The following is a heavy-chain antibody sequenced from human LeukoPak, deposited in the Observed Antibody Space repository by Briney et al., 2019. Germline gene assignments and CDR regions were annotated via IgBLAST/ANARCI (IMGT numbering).Heavy chain of an antibody. Sequence: GGSLTLSCAVSGFSFDDYAMHWVRQAPGKGLEWVSLISGDGGSAYFADSVKGRFTISRDNSKNSLYLQMNSLRTEDTALYYCAKDSASVSSAYLYSWFDFWGQGTLGTVSS. CDR3: AKDSASVSSAYLYSWFDF. CDR2: ISGDGGSA. D-gene: IGHD3-22*01. CDR1: GFSFDDYA. V-gene: IGHV3-43*02. J-gene: IGHJ5*01.